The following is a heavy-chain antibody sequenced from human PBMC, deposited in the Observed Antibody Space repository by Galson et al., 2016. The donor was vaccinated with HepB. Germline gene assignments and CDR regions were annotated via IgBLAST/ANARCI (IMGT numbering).Heavy chain of an antibody. D-gene: IGHD1-14*01. CDR1: GFTFGSYA. CDR2: IGGSGGSI. CDR3: AKGPTGYYYYGMDV. J-gene: IGHJ6*02. V-gene: IGHV3-23*01. Sequence: SLRLSCAASGFTFGSYAMTLVRQAPGKGLEWVSGIGGSGGSINYADSVKGRFTISRDNPKNTLYLQMNSLRAEDTAVYYCAKGPTGYYYYGMDVWGQGTTVTVSS.